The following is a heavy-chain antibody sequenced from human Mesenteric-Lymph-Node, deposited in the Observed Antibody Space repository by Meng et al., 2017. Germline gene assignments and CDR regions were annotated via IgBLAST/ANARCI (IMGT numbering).Heavy chain of an antibody. Sequence: QVHLVQSGAEVKKPGASVKGSGKASGYTFTTYAIHLVRQAPGQRLEWMGWINAGNGNTRYSQKFQGRVSITRDTSASTAYMELSSLRSEDTAVYYCARCIAVAGNWFDPWGQGTLVTVSS. CDR1: GYTFTTYA. D-gene: IGHD6-19*01. V-gene: IGHV1-3*01. J-gene: IGHJ5*02. CDR2: INAGNGNT. CDR3: ARCIAVAGNWFDP.